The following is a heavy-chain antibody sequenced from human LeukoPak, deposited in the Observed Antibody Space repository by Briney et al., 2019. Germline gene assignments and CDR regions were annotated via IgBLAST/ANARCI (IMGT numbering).Heavy chain of an antibody. D-gene: IGHD2-21*01. CDR1: GGSISSGNYY. J-gene: IGHJ6*02. CDR3: ASGDGYFGMDV. Sequence: SQTLSLTRTVSGGSISSGNYYCSWIRQPAGKGLEWIGRIYTSGSTDYNPSLQSRVTISSDTSKQQFFLNLSSVTAADTAVYYCASGDGYFGMDVWGQGTTVTVSS. CDR2: IYTSGST. V-gene: IGHV4-61*02.